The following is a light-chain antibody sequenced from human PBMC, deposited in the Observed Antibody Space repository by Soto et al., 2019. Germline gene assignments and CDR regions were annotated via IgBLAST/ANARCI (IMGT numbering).Light chain of an antibody. CDR2: EGT. CDR3: CSFARSSTSYV. CDR1: SSDVGSSNL. V-gene: IGLV2-23*01. Sequence: ALTQPASVSGSPGQSITISCTGTSSDVGSSNLVSWYQQHPGKAPKLIIYEGTRRPSGVSGRFSGSMSGNTASLTISGLQAEDEADYYCCSFARSSTSYVFGTGTKLTVL. J-gene: IGLJ1*01.